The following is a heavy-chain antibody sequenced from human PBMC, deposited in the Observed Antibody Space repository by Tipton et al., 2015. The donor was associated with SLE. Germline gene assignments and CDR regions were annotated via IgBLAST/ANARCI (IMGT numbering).Heavy chain of an antibody. D-gene: IGHD7-27*01. CDR2: MHNRWDS. Sequence: TLSLTCKVSGISISTHYWSWIRQPPGKGLEWIGQMHNRWDSTYNPSLKSRVTMSVDTSKNHFSLKLTSVIAADTAVYYCARDIEAPGDFLYFDYWGQGILVTVSS. CDR1: GISISTHY. V-gene: IGHV4-59*11. J-gene: IGHJ4*02. CDR3: ARDIEAPGDFLYFDY.